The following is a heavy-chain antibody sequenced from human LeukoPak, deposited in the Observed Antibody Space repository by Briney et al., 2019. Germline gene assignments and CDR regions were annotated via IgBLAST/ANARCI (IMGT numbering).Heavy chain of an antibody. CDR3: AKGSYDSSGYYWVYFDS. J-gene: IGHJ4*02. CDR2: INTGFST. Sequence: GGSLRLSCAASGFTFRNYAMNWVRQAPGKGLEWVSLINTGFSTYYADSVKGRFTISRDNSKNTLFLQLNSLRVEDTAVYYCAKGSYDSSGYYWVYFDSWGQGALLTVSS. D-gene: IGHD3-22*01. V-gene: IGHV3-23*01. CDR1: GFTFRNYA.